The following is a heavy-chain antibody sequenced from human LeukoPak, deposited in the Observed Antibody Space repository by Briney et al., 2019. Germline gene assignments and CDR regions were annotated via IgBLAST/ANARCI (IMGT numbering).Heavy chain of an antibody. CDR2: ISGSGGST. J-gene: IGHJ6*02. Sequence: GGSLRLSCAASGFTFSSYAMSWVRQAPGKGLEWVSAISGSGGSTYYADSVKGRFTISRDNSKNTLYLQMNSLRAEDTAVYYCAKRMVRGVMYGMDVWGQGTTVTVSS. V-gene: IGHV3-23*01. CDR3: AKRMVRGVMYGMDV. D-gene: IGHD3-10*01. CDR1: GFTFSSYA.